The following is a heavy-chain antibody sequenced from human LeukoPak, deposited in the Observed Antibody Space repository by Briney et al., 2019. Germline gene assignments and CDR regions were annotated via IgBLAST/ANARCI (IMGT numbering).Heavy chain of an antibody. Sequence: ASETLSLTCAVYGGSFSGYYWSWIRQPPGKGLEWIGEINHSGSTNYNPSLKSRVTISVDTSKNQFSLKLSSVTAADTAVYYCARARITMIVVVRGGIGAFDIWGQRTMVTVSS. CDR1: GGSFSGYY. CDR2: INHSGST. V-gene: IGHV4-34*01. J-gene: IGHJ3*02. D-gene: IGHD3-22*01. CDR3: ARARITMIVVVRGGIGAFDI.